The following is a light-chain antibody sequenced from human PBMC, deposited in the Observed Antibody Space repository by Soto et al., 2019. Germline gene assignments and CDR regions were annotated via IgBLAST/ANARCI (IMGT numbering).Light chain of an antibody. J-gene: IGKJ1*01. CDR2: GAS. Sequence: EIVITHSPSTLSVSPVEGATLSFRASQSVSSNLAWYQQKPGQAPRLLIYGASIRATGVPDRFSGSGSGTDFTLTISRLEPEDFAVYYCQQYGSSGTFGQGTKVDIK. V-gene: IGKV3-20*01. CDR1: QSVSSN. CDR3: QQYGSSGT.